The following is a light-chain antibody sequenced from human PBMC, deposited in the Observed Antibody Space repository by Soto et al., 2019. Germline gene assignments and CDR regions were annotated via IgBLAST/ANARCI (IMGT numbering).Light chain of an antibody. J-gene: IGKJ5*01. V-gene: IGKV3-15*01. Sequence: EIVMTQSPATLSVTQGERATLSCRASQSISSSLAWYQQKPGQAPRLLIYGASTRATGIPARFSGSGTGTEFTLTISSLQSEDFAVYYCQQYTNWPPLPFGHGTPLEIK. CDR2: GAS. CDR3: QQYTNWPPLP. CDR1: QSISSS.